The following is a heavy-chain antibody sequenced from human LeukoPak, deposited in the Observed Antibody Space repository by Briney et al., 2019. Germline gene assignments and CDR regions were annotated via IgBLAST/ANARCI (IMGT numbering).Heavy chain of an antibody. CDR2: INGDGSST. Sequence: GGSLRLSCAASGFTFSSYWMHWVRQAPGKGLVWVSRINGDGSSTAYADSVKGRFTISRDNAKNTLYLQMNSLTAEDTAVYYCARGPPWYFDLWGRGTLVTGSS. V-gene: IGHV3-74*01. J-gene: IGHJ2*01. CDR1: GFTFSSYW. CDR3: ARGPPWYFDL. D-gene: IGHD6-25*01.